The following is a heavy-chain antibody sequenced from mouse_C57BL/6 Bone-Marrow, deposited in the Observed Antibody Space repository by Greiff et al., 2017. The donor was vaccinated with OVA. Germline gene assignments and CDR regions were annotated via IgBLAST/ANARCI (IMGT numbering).Heavy chain of an antibody. CDR2: INPGRGGT. CDR1: GYAFTNYL. J-gene: IGHJ1*03. V-gene: IGHV1-54*01. D-gene: IGHD2-4*01. CDR3: ASDYDWYFDV. Sequence: VQLQQSGAELVRPGTSVKVSSCKASGYAFTNYLIEWVKQRPGQGLEWIGVINPGRGGTNYNEKFKGKATLTADKSSSTAYMQLSSLTSEDSAVYFCASDYDWYFDVWGTGTTVTVSS.